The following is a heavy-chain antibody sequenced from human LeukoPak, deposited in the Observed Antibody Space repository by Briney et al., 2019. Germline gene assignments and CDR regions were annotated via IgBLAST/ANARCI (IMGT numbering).Heavy chain of an antibody. CDR2: ISGSGGST. Sequence: GGSLRLSCAASGFTFSSYAMSWVRQAPGKGLEWVSAISGSGGSTYYADSVKGRFTISRDNSKNTLSLQMNSLRVEDTAIYYCAKALLPYFDWLLPPSDYWGQGTLVTVSS. J-gene: IGHJ4*02. CDR3: AKALLPYFDWLLPPSDY. D-gene: IGHD3-9*01. CDR1: GFTFSSYA. V-gene: IGHV3-23*01.